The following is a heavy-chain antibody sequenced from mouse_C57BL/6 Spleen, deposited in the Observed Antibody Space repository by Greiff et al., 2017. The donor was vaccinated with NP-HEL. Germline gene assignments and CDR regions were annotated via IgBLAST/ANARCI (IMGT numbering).Heavy chain of an antibody. Sequence: QVQLQQPGAELVRPGSSVKLSCKASGYTFTSYWMHWVKQRPIQGLEWIGNIDPSDSETHYNQKFKDKATLTVDKSSSTAYMQLSSLTSEDSAVYDCARNYGNYDYFDYWGQGTTLTVAS. J-gene: IGHJ2*01. CDR1: GYTFTSYW. D-gene: IGHD2-1*01. CDR3: ARNYGNYDYFDY. V-gene: IGHV1-52*01. CDR2: IDPSDSET.